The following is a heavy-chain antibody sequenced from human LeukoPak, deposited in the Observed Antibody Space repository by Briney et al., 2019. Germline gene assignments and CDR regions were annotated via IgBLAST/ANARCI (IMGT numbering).Heavy chain of an antibody. J-gene: IGHJ6*03. CDR2: IHYSGNT. V-gene: IGHV4-39*01. CDR1: GGSISSSNYY. Sequence: SETLSLTCTVPGGSISSSNYYWGWIRQPPGKGLEWIGSIHYSGNTYYSPSLKSRVTVSVDTSKNQFSLKLSSVTAADTAVYYCARLNDYYYYYMDVWGKGTTVTVSS. CDR3: ARLNDYYYYYMDV.